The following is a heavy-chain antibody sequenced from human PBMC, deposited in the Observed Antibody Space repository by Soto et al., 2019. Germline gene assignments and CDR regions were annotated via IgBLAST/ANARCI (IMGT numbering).Heavy chain of an antibody. CDR1: GYTFTSYA. D-gene: IGHD3-22*01. CDR2: INAGNGNT. V-gene: IGHV1-3*01. Sequence: QVQLVQSGAEVKKPGASVKVSCKASGYTFTSYAMHWVRQAPGQRLEWMGWINAGNGNTNYAQKLQGRVTMTTDTSTSTAYMELRSLRSDDTAVYYCARDTLYYYDSSGYAVDAFDIWGQGTMVTVSS. CDR3: ARDTLYYYDSSGYAVDAFDI. J-gene: IGHJ3*02.